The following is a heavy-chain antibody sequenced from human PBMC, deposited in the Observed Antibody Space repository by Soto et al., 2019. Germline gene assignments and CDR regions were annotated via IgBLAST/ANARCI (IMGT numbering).Heavy chain of an antibody. CDR1: GHTFTTYA. CDR3: ARAVAVPADFDY. Sequence: ASVKVSCKASGHTFTTYAMHWVRQAPGQRLEWMGWINAGNGNTKYSQKFQGRVTITRDTSASTAYMELSSLRSEDTAVYYCARAVAVPADFDYWGQGTLVTVSS. J-gene: IGHJ4*02. CDR2: INAGNGNT. D-gene: IGHD6-19*01. V-gene: IGHV1-3*01.